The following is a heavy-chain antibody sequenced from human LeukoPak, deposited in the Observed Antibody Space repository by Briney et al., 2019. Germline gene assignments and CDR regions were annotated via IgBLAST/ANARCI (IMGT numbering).Heavy chain of an antibody. J-gene: IGHJ6*02. V-gene: IGHV4-30-4*08. D-gene: IGHD2-15*01. CDR1: GGSISSSSYY. CDR2: IYYSGST. CDR3: AREYCSGGSCYSIYYYGMDV. Sequence: PSETLSLTCTVSGGSISSSSYYGSWIRQPPGKGLEWIGYIYYSGSTYFNPSLKSRITISVDTSKNQFSLKLSSVTAADTAVYYCAREYCSGGSCYSIYYYGMDVWGQGTTVTVSS.